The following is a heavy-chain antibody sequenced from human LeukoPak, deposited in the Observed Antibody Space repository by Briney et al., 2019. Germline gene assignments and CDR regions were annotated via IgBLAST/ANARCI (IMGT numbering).Heavy chain of an antibody. CDR1: GGTFSSYA. V-gene: IGHV1-69*01. Sequence: SVKVSCKASGGTFSSYAISWVRQAPGQGLEWMGGIIPIFGTANYAQKFQGGVTITADESTSTAYMELCSLRSEDTAVYYCAITKHDYGDYYFDYWGQGTLVTVSS. CDR3: AITKHDYGDYYFDY. CDR2: IIPIFGTA. D-gene: IGHD4-17*01. J-gene: IGHJ4*02.